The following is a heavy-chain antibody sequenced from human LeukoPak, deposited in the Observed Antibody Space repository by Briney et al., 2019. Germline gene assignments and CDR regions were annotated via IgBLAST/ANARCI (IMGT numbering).Heavy chain of an antibody. Sequence: SGTLSLTCAVSGGSISSSNWWSWVRQPPGKGLEWIGEIYHSGSTNYNPSLKSRVTISVDKSKNRFSLKLSSVTAADTAVYYCARVPGYSSSWSLGYYYYGMDVWGQGTTVTVSS. D-gene: IGHD6-13*01. CDR3: ARVPGYSSSWSLGYYYYGMDV. CDR2: IYHSGST. V-gene: IGHV4-4*02. CDR1: GGSISSSNW. J-gene: IGHJ6*02.